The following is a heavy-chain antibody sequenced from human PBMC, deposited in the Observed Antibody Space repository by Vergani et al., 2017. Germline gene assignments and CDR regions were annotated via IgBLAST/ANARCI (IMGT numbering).Heavy chain of an antibody. V-gene: IGHV3-23*01. CDR3: AKWFVSSPDAFDI. J-gene: IGHJ3*02. D-gene: IGHD3-10*01. Sequence: EVQLLESGGGLVQPGGSLRLSCAASGFTFSSYAMSCVRQAPGKGLEWVSAISGSGGSTYYAHSVKGRFTISRDNSKNTLYLQMNSLRAEDTAVYYCAKWFVSSPDAFDIWGQGTMVTVSS. CDR2: ISGSGGST. CDR1: GFTFSSYA.